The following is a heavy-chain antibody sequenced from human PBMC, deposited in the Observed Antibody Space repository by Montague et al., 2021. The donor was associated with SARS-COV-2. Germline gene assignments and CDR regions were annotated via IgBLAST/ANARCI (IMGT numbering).Heavy chain of an antibody. D-gene: IGHD3-3*01. CDR3: ARAILGVVIIGTPYYYYMDV. J-gene: IGHJ6*03. Sequence: SVKVSCKASGYTFTSYDINWVRQATGQGLEWMGWMNPNSGNTGYAQKFQGRVTMTRDTSISTAYMGLSILRSEDTAVYYCARAILGVVIIGTPYYYYMDVWGKGTTVTVSS. CDR2: MNPNSGNT. CDR1: GYTFTSYD. V-gene: IGHV1-8*01.